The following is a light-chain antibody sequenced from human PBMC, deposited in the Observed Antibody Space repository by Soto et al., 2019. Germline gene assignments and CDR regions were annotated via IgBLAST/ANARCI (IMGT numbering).Light chain of an antibody. CDR3: SSYAGSKMGV. CDR1: SSDVGDNY. V-gene: IGLV2-8*01. J-gene: IGLJ1*01. CDR2: EVS. Sequence: QSALTQPPSASGSPGQSVTISCTGTSSDVGDNYVSWYQQHLGKAPKLIIYEVSQRPSGVPDRSSGSKSGNTASLTVSGLQTEDEADYYCSSYAGSKMGVFGTGTKVTVL.